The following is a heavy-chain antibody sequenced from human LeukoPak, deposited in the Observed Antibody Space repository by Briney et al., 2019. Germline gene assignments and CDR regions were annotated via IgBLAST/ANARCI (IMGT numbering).Heavy chain of an antibody. Sequence: GGSLRLSCAPSVFIVIISYMRWVRQAPGKGLEWVSYIYSDGRTFYADSVKGRFTTSRDSSKNTLYFQMNSLRAEDTAVYYCARAFDRHFAYWGQGTLVTVSS. D-gene: IGHD3-16*01. V-gene: IGHV3-53*01. J-gene: IGHJ4*02. CDR3: ARAFDRHFAY. CDR1: VFIVIISY. CDR2: IYSDGRT.